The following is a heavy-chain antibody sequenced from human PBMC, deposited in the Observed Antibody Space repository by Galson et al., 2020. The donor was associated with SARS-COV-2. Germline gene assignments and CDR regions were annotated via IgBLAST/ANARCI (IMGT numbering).Heavy chain of an antibody. D-gene: IGHD3-3*01. J-gene: IGHJ6*03. CDR1: GYSFTTNW. CDR2: IYPGDSDA. V-gene: IGHV5-51*01. CDR3: ARHQLTIFGRDSTDYYYMDV. Sequence: HGESLKISCTASGYSFTTNWIGWVRQMPGKGLEWMGIIYPGDSDARYSPSFQGRVTMSVDRSSTTAFLQWSSLEASDSGIYYCARHQLTIFGRDSTDYYYMDVWGEGTTVTVSS.